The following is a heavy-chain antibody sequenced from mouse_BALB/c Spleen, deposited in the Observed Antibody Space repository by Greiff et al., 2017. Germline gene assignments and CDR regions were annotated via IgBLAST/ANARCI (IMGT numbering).Heavy chain of an antibody. D-gene: IGHD1-1*01. V-gene: IGHV2-4-1*01. J-gene: IGHJ3*01. CDR1: GFSLTSYG. CDR2: IWSGGST. Sequence: VQRVESGPGLVQPSQSLSITCTVSGFSLTSYGVHWVRQSPGKGLEWLGVIWSGGSTDYNAAFISRLSISKDNSKSQVFFKMNSLQADDTAIYYCARKGYYGSSAWFAYWGQGTLVTVSA. CDR3: ARKGYYGSSAWFAY.